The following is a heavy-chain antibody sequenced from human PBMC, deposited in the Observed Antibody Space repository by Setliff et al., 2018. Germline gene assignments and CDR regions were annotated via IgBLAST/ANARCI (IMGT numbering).Heavy chain of an antibody. D-gene: IGHD6-13*01. V-gene: IGHV1-18*01. Sequence: ASVKVSCKASGYTFTSSGITWVRQAPGQGLEWMGWINNYNMNTNYPQKFQGRVTMTSDTSTSTVYMEVTGLTSEDTAVYYCARAGVAAADRKGLLEYWGQGTLVTVSS. CDR1: GYTFTSSG. CDR3: ARAGVAAADRKGLLEY. J-gene: IGHJ4*02. CDR2: INNYNMNT.